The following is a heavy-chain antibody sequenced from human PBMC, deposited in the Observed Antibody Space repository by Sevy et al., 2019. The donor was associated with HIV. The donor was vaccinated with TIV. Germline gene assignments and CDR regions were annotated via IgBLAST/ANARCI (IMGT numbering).Heavy chain of an antibody. V-gene: IGHV3-23*01. CDR2: ISASGGDT. Sequence: RGCLRLSCAASGFTFSTYAMSWVRQAPGKGLERVSAISASGGDTYYADSVKGRFTISRDNSKNTLFLQMNSLRAGDTALYYCSRPGPYTSGYPSDYWGQGTLVVVSS. J-gene: IGHJ4*02. CDR3: SRPGPYTSGYPSDY. D-gene: IGHD3-22*01. CDR1: GFTFSTYA.